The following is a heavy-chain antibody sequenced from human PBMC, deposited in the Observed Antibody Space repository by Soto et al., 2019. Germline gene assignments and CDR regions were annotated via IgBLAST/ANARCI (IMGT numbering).Heavy chain of an antibody. CDR3: ALSYGSGTYPPDY. Sequence: QVQLVESGGGLVKPGGSLRLSCAASGFTFSDYYMSWIRKAPGKGLDWISYISSSSNDIYYADSVKGRFTISRDNAKNSMYLQMNSLRADDSAFYYCALSYGSGTYPPDYWGQGTLVTVSS. D-gene: IGHD3-10*01. V-gene: IGHV3-11*01. J-gene: IGHJ4*02. CDR1: GFTFSDYY. CDR2: ISSSSNDI.